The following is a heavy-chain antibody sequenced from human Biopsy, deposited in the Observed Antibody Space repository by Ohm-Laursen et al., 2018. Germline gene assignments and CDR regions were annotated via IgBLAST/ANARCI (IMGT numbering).Heavy chain of an antibody. CDR1: GGSFTGHY. CDR2: IPHTGYT. J-gene: IGHJ1*01. CDR3: ARGSNEYGGLYFPH. D-gene: IGHD4-23*01. Sequence: SETLSLTCTVSGGSFTGHYWPWIPQPPGKGLVWLGHIPHTGYTSYKSSLKSRVTISLDTSRKHFSLRLTSLAAADTAVYYCARGSNEYGGLYFPHWGQGTLVTVSS. V-gene: IGHV4-59*11.